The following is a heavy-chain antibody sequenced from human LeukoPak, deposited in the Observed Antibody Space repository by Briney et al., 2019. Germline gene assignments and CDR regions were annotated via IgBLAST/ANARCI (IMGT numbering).Heavy chain of an antibody. CDR1: GDSISNYY. Sequence: SSETLSLTCTVSGDSISNYYWSWIRQPAGKGLEWIGRIYTSGSTNYNPSLKSRVTMSVDTSKNQFSLKLSSVTAADTAVYYCARASYSYDINGWVPFDYWGQGTLVTVSS. CDR3: ARASYSYDINGWVPFDY. CDR2: IYTSGST. V-gene: IGHV4-4*07. D-gene: IGHD3-22*01. J-gene: IGHJ4*02.